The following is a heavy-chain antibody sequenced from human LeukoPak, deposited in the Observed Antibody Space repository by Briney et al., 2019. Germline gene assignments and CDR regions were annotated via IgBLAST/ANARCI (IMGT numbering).Heavy chain of an antibody. D-gene: IGHD3-16*02. V-gene: IGHV3-23*01. CDR2: ISSSGGST. CDR3: AKDSYYGRLGELSLYYFDY. Sequence: GGSLRLSCAASGFTFSSYGMTWVRQAPGKGLEWVSVISSSGGSTYYADSVKGRFIISRDNSKNTLYLQMNSLRAEDTAVYYCAKDSYYGRLGELSLYYFDYWGQGTLVTVSS. J-gene: IGHJ4*02. CDR1: GFTFSSYG.